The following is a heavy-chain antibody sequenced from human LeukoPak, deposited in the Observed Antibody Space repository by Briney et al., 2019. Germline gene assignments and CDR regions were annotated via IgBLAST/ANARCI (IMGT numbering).Heavy chain of an antibody. D-gene: IGHD6-13*01. CDR1: GGSISSYY. Sequence: PSETLSLTCTVSGGSISSYYWSWIRQPPGKGLEWIGYIYYSGSTNYNPSLKSRVTISVDKSKNQFSLKLSSVSAADTAVYYCASQSSSWYGAAYYYYMDVWGKGTTVTVSS. V-gene: IGHV4-59*01. CDR3: ASQSSSWYGAAYYYYMDV. J-gene: IGHJ6*03. CDR2: IYYSGST.